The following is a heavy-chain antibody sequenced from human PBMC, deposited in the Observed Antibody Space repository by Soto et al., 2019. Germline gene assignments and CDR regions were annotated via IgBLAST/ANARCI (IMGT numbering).Heavy chain of an antibody. CDR1: GDTFSNHT. J-gene: IGHJ6*03. Sequence: QVQLVQSGAEVKKPGSSVKVSGKASGDTFSNHTISWVRQAPGQGLEWMVRIIPILGVANYAQKFQGRVTITADKSTTTASMELSSLRSADTAVYYCARVAEMGTVTEGYYYSMDVWGKGTTVTVSS. CDR2: IIPILGVA. V-gene: IGHV1-69*04. CDR3: ARVAEMGTVTEGYYYSMDV. D-gene: IGHD4-17*01.